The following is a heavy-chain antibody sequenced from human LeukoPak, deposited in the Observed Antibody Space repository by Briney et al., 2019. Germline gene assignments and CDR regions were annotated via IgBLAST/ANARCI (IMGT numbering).Heavy chain of an antibody. J-gene: IGHJ4*02. D-gene: IGHD2-15*01. CDR2: ISGSGGST. CDR1: GFTFSSYA. Sequence: GGSLRLSCAASGFTFSSYAMSWVRQAPGKGLEWVSAISGSGGSTYYADSVKGRFTISRDNSKNTLYLQVNSLRAEDTAVYYCAKSVVCSGGSCYYFDYWGQGTLVTVSS. V-gene: IGHV3-23*01. CDR3: AKSVVCSGGSCYYFDY.